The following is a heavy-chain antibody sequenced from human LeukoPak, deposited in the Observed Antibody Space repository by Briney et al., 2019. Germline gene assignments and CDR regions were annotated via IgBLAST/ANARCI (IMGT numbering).Heavy chain of an antibody. CDR2: ISTVSRYI. CDR3: ARVIEDSGSYFCDY. CDR1: GFTFSRYS. J-gene: IGHJ4*02. Sequence: KSGGSLRLSCAASGFTFSRYSMNWVRQAPGKGLEWVSSISTVSRYIYYADSVKGRFTISRDNAKSLLYLQMNNLRAEDTAVYYCARVIEDSGSYFCDYWGQETLVTVSS. V-gene: IGHV3-21*06. D-gene: IGHD1-26*01.